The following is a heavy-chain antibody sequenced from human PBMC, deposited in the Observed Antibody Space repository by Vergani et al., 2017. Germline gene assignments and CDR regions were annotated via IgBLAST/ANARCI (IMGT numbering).Heavy chain of an antibody. CDR3: ARADYGGNRYWYFDL. CDR1: GGSISSGDYY. J-gene: IGHJ2*01. V-gene: IGHV4-30-4*01. Sequence: QVQLQESGPGLVKPSQTLSLTCTVSGGSISSGDYYWSWIRQPPGKGLEWIGYIYYSGSTYYNPSLKSLVTISVDTSKNQFSLKLSSVTAADTAVYYCARADYGGNRYWYFDLWGRGTLVTVSS. CDR2: IYYSGST. D-gene: IGHD4-23*01.